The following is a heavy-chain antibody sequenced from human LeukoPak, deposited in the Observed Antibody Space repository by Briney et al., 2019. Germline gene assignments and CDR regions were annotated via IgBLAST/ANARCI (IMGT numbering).Heavy chain of an antibody. CDR1: GGTFSSYT. CDR2: IIPILGIA. V-gene: IGHV1-69*02. D-gene: IGHD5-18*01. Sequence: SSVKVSCKASGGTFSSYTISWGRQAPGQGLEWMGRIIPILGIANYAQKFQGRVTITADKSTSTAYMELSSLRSEDTAVYYCARGLRPYDGGYSYGFDAFDIWGQGTMVTVSS. CDR3: ARGLRPYDGGYSYGFDAFDI. J-gene: IGHJ3*02.